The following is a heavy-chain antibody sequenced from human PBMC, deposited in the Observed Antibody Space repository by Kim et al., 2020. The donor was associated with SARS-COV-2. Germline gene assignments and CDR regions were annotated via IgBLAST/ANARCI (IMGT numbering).Heavy chain of an antibody. J-gene: IGHJ4*02. D-gene: IGHD3-22*01. CDR3: AKVGVRYYDSSGNYPDSNFDY. CDR2: ISGSGGST. Sequence: GGSLRLSCAASGFTFTSYAMSWVRQAPGKGLEWVSAISGSGGSTYYADSVKGRFTISRDNSKNTLYLQMNSLRAEDTAVYYCAKVGVRYYDSSGNYPDSNFDYWGQGTLVTVSS. V-gene: IGHV3-23*01. CDR1: GFTFTSYA.